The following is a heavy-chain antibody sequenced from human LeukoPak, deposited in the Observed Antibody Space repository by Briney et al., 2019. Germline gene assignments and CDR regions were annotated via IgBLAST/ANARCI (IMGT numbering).Heavy chain of an antibody. Sequence: PGGSLRLSCAASGFNCNSHAMNWVRQAPGKGLEWISYISISSTSVYYADSVKGRFTISRDSAKNSLYLQMNSLRAEDTAMYYCARDNLAAAGDDNFDLWGQGTMVTVSS. CDR3: ARDNLAAAGDDNFDL. J-gene: IGHJ3*01. V-gene: IGHV3-48*04. D-gene: IGHD6-13*01. CDR1: GFNCNSHA. CDR2: ISISSTSV.